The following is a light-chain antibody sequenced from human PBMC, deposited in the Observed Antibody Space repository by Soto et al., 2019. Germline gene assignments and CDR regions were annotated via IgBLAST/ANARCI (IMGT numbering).Light chain of an antibody. Sequence: DVQMTQSPSSLSAAVGDRVTITCRASQSIITYLNWYQQKPGKAPKLLIYAASSLQSGVPSTFSGSGSGTDFTLTISSLQPEDVATYYCQQSYSTPLTFGGGTKVEIE. CDR1: QSIITY. CDR3: QQSYSTPLT. V-gene: IGKV1-39*01. J-gene: IGKJ4*01. CDR2: AAS.